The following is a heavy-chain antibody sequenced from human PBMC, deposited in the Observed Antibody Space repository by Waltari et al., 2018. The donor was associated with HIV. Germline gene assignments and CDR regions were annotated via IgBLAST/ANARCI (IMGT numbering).Heavy chain of an antibody. CDR3: ASQGYTYGFGGYYFDY. CDR1: GGTFSSYA. D-gene: IGHD5-18*01. CDR2: IIPIFGTA. V-gene: IGHV1-69*13. Sequence: QVQLVQSGAEVKKPGSSVKVSCKASGGTFSSYAISWVRQAPGQGLEWMGGIIPIFGTANYAQKFQGRVSITAAESTSTAHMELSSLRSEDTAVYFCASQGYTYGFGGYYFDYWGQGTRVTVSS. J-gene: IGHJ4*02.